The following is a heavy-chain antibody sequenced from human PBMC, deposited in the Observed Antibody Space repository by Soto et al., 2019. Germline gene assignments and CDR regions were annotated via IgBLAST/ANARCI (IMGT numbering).Heavy chain of an antibody. CDR1: GGTFSSYA. V-gene: IGHV1-69*01. D-gene: IGHD6-13*01. J-gene: IGHJ6*02. CDR3: ARGNSSSWAYYYYYYGMDV. Sequence: QVQLVQSGAEVQKPGSSVKVSCKASGGTFSSYAISWVRQAPGQGLEWMGGIIPIFGTANYAQKFQGRVTITADESTSTAYMELSSLRSEDTAVYYCARGNSSSWAYYYYYYGMDVWGQGTTVTVSS. CDR2: IIPIFGTA.